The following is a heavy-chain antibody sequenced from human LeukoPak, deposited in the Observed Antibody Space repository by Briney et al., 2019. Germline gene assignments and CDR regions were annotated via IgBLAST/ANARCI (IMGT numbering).Heavy chain of an antibody. CDR3: ARTIIGIVGATHLDY. V-gene: IGHV4-30-2*03. J-gene: IGHJ4*02. Sequence: SQTLSLTCAVSGGSISSGGYSWSWIRQPPGKGLEWIGSIYYSGSTYYNPSLKSRVTISVDTSKNQFSLKLSSVTAADTAVYYCARTIIGIVGATHLDYWGQGTLVTVSS. CDR2: IYYSGST. CDR1: GGSISSGGYS. D-gene: IGHD1-26*01.